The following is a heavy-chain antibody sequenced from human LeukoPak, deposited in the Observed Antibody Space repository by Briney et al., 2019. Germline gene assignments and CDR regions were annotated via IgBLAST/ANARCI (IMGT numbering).Heavy chain of an antibody. CDR2: IYHSGST. CDR1: GYSTSSGYY. D-gene: IGHD2-2*02. CDR3: ARDTVPVAIVDY. Sequence: SETLSLTCTVSGYSTSSGYYWGWIRQPPGKGLEWIGGIYHSGSTYYNPSRKSRATISVDTSKNQFSHKLSSVTAADTAVYYCARDTVPVAIVDYWGQGTLVTVSS. V-gene: IGHV4-38-2*02. J-gene: IGHJ4*02.